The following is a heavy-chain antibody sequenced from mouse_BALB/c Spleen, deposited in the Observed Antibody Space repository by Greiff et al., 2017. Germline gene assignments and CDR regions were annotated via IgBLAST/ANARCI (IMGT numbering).Heavy chain of an antibody. V-gene: IGHV1-66*01. Sequence: VKLLESGPELVKPGASVKISCKASGYSFTSYYIHWVKQRPGQGLEWIGWIFPGSGNTKYNEKFKGKATLTADTSSSTAYMQLSSLTSEDSAVYFCAREGGLGRAWFAYWGQGTLVTVSA. CDR1: GYSFTSYY. J-gene: IGHJ3*01. CDR3: AREGGLGRAWFAY. D-gene: IGHD4-1*01. CDR2: IFPGSGNT.